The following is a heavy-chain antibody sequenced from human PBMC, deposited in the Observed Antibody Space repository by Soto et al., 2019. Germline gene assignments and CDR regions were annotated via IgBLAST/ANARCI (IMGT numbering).Heavy chain of an antibody. J-gene: IGHJ4*02. V-gene: IGHV3-33*01. Sequence: QVQLVESGGGVVQPGTSLRLSCAASGFTISTHGMNWVRQAPGNGLEWVANIWYDGSNRFYADSVKGRFTISKDNSKNTLYLQMSSLRAEDTAVYYCAAATTWNFHFHYWGQGTQVTVSS. D-gene: IGHD1-7*01. CDR2: IWYDGSNR. CDR3: AAATTWNFHFHY. CDR1: GFTISTHG.